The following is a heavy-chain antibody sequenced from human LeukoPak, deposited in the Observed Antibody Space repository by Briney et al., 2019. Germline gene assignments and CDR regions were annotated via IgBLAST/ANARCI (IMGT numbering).Heavy chain of an antibody. D-gene: IGHD2-15*01. V-gene: IGHV1-18*01. CDR1: GYTFTSYG. CDR3: ARAVPKDLGYCSGGSCYSDFDWFDP. J-gene: IGHJ5*02. Sequence: ASVKLSCNTSGYTFTSYGTSWVRRAPGQGLDWMGWTRGHNGNTNYAQKLQGRVTMTTETSTSTAYMELRSLRSDATAVHYCARAVPKDLGYCSGGSCYSDFDWFDPWGQGTLVTVSS. CDR2: TRGHNGNT.